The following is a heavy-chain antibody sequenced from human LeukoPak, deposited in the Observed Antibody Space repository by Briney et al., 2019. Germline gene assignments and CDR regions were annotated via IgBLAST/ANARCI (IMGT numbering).Heavy chain of an antibody. Sequence: SVKVSCKASGFTFTSSAMQWVRQARGQRLEWIGWIVVGSGNTNYAQKFQERVTITRDMSTSTAYMELSSLRSEDTAVYYCAADRGQTYDILTGYAGTDAFDIWGQGTMVTVSS. V-gene: IGHV1-58*02. J-gene: IGHJ3*02. CDR3: AADRGQTYDILTGYAGTDAFDI. D-gene: IGHD3-9*01. CDR2: IVVGSGNT. CDR1: GFTFTSSA.